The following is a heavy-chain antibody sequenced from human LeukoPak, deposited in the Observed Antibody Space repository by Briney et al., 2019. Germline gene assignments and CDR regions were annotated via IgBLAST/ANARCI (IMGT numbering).Heavy chain of an antibody. CDR3: ARGGSSWYLPHNWFDP. D-gene: IGHD6-13*01. J-gene: IGHJ5*02. Sequence: HPGGSLRLSCAASGFTVSSNYMSWVRQAPGKGLEWVSVIYSGGSTYYADSVKGRFTISRDNSKNTLYLQMNSLRTEDTAVYYCARGGSSWYLPHNWFDPWGQGTLVTVSS. V-gene: IGHV3-53*01. CDR2: IYSGGST. CDR1: GFTVSSNY.